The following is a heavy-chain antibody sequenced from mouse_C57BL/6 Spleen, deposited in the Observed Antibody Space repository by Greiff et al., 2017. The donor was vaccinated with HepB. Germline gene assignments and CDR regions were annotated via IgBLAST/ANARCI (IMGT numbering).Heavy chain of an antibody. V-gene: IGHV14-1*01. J-gene: IGHJ1*03. D-gene: IGHD1-1*01. Sequence: VQLQQSGAELVRPGASVKLSCTASGFNIKDYYMHWVKQRPEQGLEWIGRIDPEDGDTEYAPKFQGKATMTADTSSNTAYLQLSSLPSEDTAGYYCTTFLYYGSSYGYFDVWGTGTTVTVSS. CDR1: GFNIKDYY. CDR2: IDPEDGDT. CDR3: TTFLYYGSSYGYFDV.